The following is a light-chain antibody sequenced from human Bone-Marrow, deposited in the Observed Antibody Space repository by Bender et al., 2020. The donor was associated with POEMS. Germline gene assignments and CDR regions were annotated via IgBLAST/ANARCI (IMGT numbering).Light chain of an antibody. CDR2: TNN. Sequence: QSVLTQPPSASGTPGQKVTISCSGSGSNIGGYPVNWYQQLPGTAPRLLIYTNNERPSGVPDRFSGSKSGNVASLTISGLQAEDEADYYCSSYTRLSTLVLFGGGTKLTVL. CDR3: SSYTRLSTLVL. V-gene: IGLV1-44*01. CDR1: GSNIGGYP. J-gene: IGLJ2*01.